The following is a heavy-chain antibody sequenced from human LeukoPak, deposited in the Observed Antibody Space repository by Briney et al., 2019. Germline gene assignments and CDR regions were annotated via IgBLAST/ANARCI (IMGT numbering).Heavy chain of an antibody. CDR2: IYSGRST. D-gene: IGHD6-19*01. Sequence: GGSLRLSCAASGFTVSSSYVHWVRQAPGKGLEWVSVIYSGRSTSYTDSAKGRFTVSGDNSKNTLYLQMNSLRAEDTAVYYCATGPGYSSGWYYCFLHWGQGTLVTVSS. CDR3: ATGPGYSSGWYYCFLH. CDR1: GFTVSSSY. J-gene: IGHJ1*01. V-gene: IGHV3-53*01.